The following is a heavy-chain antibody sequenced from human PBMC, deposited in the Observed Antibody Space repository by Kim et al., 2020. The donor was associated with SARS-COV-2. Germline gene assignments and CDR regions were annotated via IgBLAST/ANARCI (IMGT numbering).Heavy chain of an antibody. J-gene: IGHJ6*02. D-gene: IGHD6-13*01. CDR1: GFTFSSYG. CDR2: ISYDGSNK. CDR3: AKIKQQLVRYYYYYGMDV. Sequence: GGSLRLSCAASGFTFSSYGMHWVRQAPGKGLEWVAVISYDGSNKYYADSVKGRFTISRDNSKNTLYLQMNSLRAEDTAVYYCAKIKQQLVRYYYYYGMDVWGQGTTVTVSS. V-gene: IGHV3-30*18.